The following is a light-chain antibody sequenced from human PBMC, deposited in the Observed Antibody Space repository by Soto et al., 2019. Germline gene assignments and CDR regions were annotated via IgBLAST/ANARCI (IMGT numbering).Light chain of an antibody. CDR2: AAS. CDR3: QQYNSWPYT. V-gene: IGKV3-15*01. J-gene: IGKJ2*01. Sequence: EIVMTQSPATLSVSPGERATLSCRASRTVISHLAWYQQRPGQGPRLLIYAASTRATGIPARFSGSGSGTKFTITISSMQSEDFAVYYGQQYNSWPYTFGQGPKLEIK. CDR1: RTVISH.